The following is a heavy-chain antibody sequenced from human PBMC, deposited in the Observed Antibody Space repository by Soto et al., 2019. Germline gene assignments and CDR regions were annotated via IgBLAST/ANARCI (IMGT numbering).Heavy chain of an antibody. CDR3: ARIHLVVEKVYYFDY. CDR1: GFSLSTSRMC. J-gene: IGHJ4*02. CDR2: IDWDDDK. V-gene: IGHV2-70*11. Sequence: ASGPTMVNPTQTLTLTCTFSGFSLSTSRMCVSWIRRPPGKALEWLARIDWDDDKYYSTSLKTRLTISKDTSKNQVVLTMTNMDPVDTATYYCARIHLVVEKVYYFDYWGQGTLVTVSS. D-gene: IGHD2-15*01.